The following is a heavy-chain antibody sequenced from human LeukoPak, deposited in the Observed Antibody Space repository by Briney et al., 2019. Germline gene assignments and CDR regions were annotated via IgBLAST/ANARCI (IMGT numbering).Heavy chain of an antibody. CDR3: ARSGGWLDN. CDR2: TYYRSKWHN. V-gene: IGHV6-1*01. J-gene: IGHJ5*02. D-gene: IGHD2-15*01. Sequence: SQTLSLTCAISGDIVSSNSAAWNWSRQSPSRGLEWLGRTYYRSKWHNDYAVSVKSRITIKPDTSKNQFSLQLNSVTPEDTAVYYCARSGGWLDNWGQGTLVTVSS. CDR1: GDIVSSNSAA.